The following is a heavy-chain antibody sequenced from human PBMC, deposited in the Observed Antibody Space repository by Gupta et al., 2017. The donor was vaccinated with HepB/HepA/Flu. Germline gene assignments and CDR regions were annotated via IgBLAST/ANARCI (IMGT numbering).Heavy chain of an antibody. CDR3: ARDNNWSLDY. V-gene: IGHV3-30*19. J-gene: IGHJ4*02. CDR1: GVRVSHFS. Sequence: QVHLVESGGNGVQPGGSLRLSCAVSGVRVSHFSMQWVRHAPGKGLEWVAILSYDETKEWYGDSVRGRFTISRDISKNTLYLHLDSLRTDDTAVYYCARDNNWSLDYWCQGTLVTVSS. CDR2: LSYDETKE. D-gene: IGHD3-3*01.